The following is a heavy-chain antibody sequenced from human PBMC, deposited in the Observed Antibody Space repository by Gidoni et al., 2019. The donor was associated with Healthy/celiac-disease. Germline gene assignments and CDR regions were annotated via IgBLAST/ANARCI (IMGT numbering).Heavy chain of an antibody. V-gene: IGHV3-23*01. CDR2: ISGSGGST. CDR3: AKVRPAYCSGGSCLYYFDY. Sequence: EVQLLESGGGLVQPGGSLRLSCAASGFTFGSYAMSWVSQAPGKGLEWVSAISGSGGSTSYADSVKGRFTISRDNSKNTLYLQMNSLRAEDTAVYYCAKVRPAYCSGGSCLYYFDYWGQGTLVTVSS. J-gene: IGHJ4*02. D-gene: IGHD2-15*01. CDR1: GFTFGSYA.